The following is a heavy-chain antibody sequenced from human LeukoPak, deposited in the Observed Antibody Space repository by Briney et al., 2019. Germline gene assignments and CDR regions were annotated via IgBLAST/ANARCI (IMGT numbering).Heavy chain of an antibody. Sequence: SVKVSCKASGGTFSSYAISWVRRAPGQGLEWMGGIIPIFGTANYAQKFQGRVTITADESTSTAYMELSSLRSEDTAVYYCARGPTRGYSYGPATYNWFDPWGQGTLVTVSS. J-gene: IGHJ5*02. V-gene: IGHV1-69*13. D-gene: IGHD5-18*01. CDR3: ARGPTRGYSYGPATYNWFDP. CDR1: GGTFSSYA. CDR2: IIPIFGTA.